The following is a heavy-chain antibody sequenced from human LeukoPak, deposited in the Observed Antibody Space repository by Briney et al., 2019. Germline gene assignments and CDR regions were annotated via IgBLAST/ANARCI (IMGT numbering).Heavy chain of an antibody. V-gene: IGHV5-51*01. CDR1: GYTFAAYW. D-gene: IGHD3-10*01. CDR2: IYPGDSDT. J-gene: IGHJ5*02. Sequence: GESLKISCKGSGYTFAAYWIAWVRQMPGKGLEWMGIIYPGDSDTRYSPSFQSQVTISADKSTSTAYLQWSSLKASDTAMYCCARHPKYSSGGHWFDPWGQGTLVTVAS. CDR3: ARHPKYSSGGHWFDP.